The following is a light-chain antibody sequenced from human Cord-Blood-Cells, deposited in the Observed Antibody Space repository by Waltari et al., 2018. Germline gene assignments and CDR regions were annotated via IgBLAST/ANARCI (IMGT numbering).Light chain of an antibody. CDR2: AAS. Sequence: DTQMTQSPSSPSASVGDRVTITCRASQSISSYLNWYQQKPGKAPKLLIYAASSLQSGVPSRFSGSGSGTDFTLTISSLQPEDFATYYCQQSYSTPITFGQGTRLEIK. CDR3: QQSYSTPIT. CDR1: QSISSY. V-gene: IGKV1-39*01. J-gene: IGKJ5*01.